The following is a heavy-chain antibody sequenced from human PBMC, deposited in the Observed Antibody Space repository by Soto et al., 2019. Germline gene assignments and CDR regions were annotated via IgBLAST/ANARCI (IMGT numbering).Heavy chain of an antibody. CDR3: AREGASGYVD. CDR2: IYYSGST. CDR1: GGSISSGGYY. V-gene: IGHV4-31*03. D-gene: IGHD3-22*01. Sequence: NPSETLSLTCTVSGGSISSGGYYWSWIRQHPGKGLEWIGYIYYSGSTYYNPSLKSRVTISVDTSKNQFSLKLSSVTAADTAVYYCAREGASGYVDWGQGTLVTVSS. J-gene: IGHJ4*02.